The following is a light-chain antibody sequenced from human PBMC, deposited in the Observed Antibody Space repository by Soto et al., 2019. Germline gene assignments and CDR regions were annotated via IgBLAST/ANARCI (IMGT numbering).Light chain of an antibody. CDR3: RTYNAIIT. J-gene: IGKJ5*01. CDR2: GAS. V-gene: IGKV1-27*01. Sequence: DIPLTQSPSSLSASVGDRASFTWQVRQGNRNYLNWYRQKPGRDAKLLIYGASNFQSGVPSRSNGSGAGTDFPLTGRSLQPEDCAEYGQRTYNAIITFGQGTRLEIK. CDR1: QGNRNY.